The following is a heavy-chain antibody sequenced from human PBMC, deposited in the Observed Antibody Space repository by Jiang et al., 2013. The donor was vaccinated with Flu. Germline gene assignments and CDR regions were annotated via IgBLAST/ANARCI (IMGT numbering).Heavy chain of an antibody. J-gene: IGHJ3*02. CDR1: GGSISSYY. CDR3: ARALYSSSSAPLVDI. D-gene: IGHD6-6*01. CDR2: IYYSGST. V-gene: IGHV4-59*01. Sequence: GPGLVKPSETLSLTCTVSGGSISSYYWSWIRQPPGKGLEWIGYIYYSGSTNYNPSLKSRVTISVDTSKNQFSLKLSSVTAADTAVYYCARALYSSSSAPLVDIWGQGTMVTVSS.